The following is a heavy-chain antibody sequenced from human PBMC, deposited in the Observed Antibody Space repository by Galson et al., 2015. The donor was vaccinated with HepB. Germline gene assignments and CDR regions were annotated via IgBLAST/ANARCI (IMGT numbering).Heavy chain of an antibody. Sequence: SLRLSCAASGFTFSSYAINWVRQAPGKGLEWVSATSRSGGTTYYADSVKGRFTVSRDNSKNTLYLQMNSLRAEDTAVYYCAKVIMGATLHAFDIWGQGTMVTVSS. D-gene: IGHD1-26*01. J-gene: IGHJ3*02. CDR1: GFTFSSYA. V-gene: IGHV3-23*01. CDR3: AKVIMGATLHAFDI. CDR2: TSRSGGTT.